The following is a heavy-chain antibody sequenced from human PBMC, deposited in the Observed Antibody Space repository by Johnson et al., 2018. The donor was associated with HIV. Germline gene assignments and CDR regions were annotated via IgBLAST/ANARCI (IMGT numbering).Heavy chain of an antibody. CDR2: ISGSGGST. CDR3: ATHYYDSINAFDI. V-gene: IGHV3-23*04. Sequence: VQLVESGGGLVQPGGSLRLSCAASGFTFSSYAMSWVRQAPGKGLEWVSAISGSGGSTYYADSVKGRFTISRDNAKKSLYLQMNSLRSEDTALYYCATHYYDSINAFDIWGQGTMVTVSS. CDR1: GFTFSSYA. D-gene: IGHD3-22*01. J-gene: IGHJ3*02.